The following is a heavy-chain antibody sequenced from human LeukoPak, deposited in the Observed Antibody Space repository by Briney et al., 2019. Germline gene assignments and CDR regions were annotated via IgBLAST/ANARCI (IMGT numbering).Heavy chain of an antibody. CDR2: IYTSGST. CDR3: ARDNVGIAAAGTMYYFDY. Sequence: SETLSLTCTVSGGSISSSSYYWSWIRQPAGKGLEWIGRIYTSGSTNYNPSLKSRVTMSVDTSKNQFSLKLSSVTAADTAVYYCARDNVGIAAAGTMYYFDYWGQGTLVTVSS. J-gene: IGHJ4*02. V-gene: IGHV4-61*02. D-gene: IGHD6-13*01. CDR1: GGSISSSSYY.